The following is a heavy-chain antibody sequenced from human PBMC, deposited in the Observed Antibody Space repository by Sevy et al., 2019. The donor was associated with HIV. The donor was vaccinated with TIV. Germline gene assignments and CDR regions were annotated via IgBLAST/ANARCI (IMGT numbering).Heavy chain of an antibody. Sequence: GGSLRLSCAASGFTFSSYAMHWVRQAPGKGLEWVAVISYDGSNKYYADSVKGRFTISRDNSKNTLYLQMNSLRAEDTAVYYCAREGSNYDYYYYSMDVWGQGPTVTVSS. V-gene: IGHV3-30*04. D-gene: IGHD4-4*01. CDR2: ISYDGSNK. CDR3: AREGSNYDYYYYSMDV. J-gene: IGHJ6*02. CDR1: GFTFSSYA.